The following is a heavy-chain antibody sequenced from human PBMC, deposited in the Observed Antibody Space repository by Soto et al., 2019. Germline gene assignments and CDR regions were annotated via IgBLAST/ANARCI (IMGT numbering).Heavy chain of an antibody. CDR2: IRSKANSYAT. V-gene: IGHV3-73*01. CDR1: GFTFSGSA. J-gene: IGHJ3*02. D-gene: IGHD6-6*01. Sequence: GGSLRLSCAASGFTFSGSAMHWVRQASGKGLEWVGRIRSKANSYATAYAASVKGRFTISRDDSKNTAYLQMNSLKTEDTAVYYCTRRGFEYSSSDAFDIWGQGTMVTVSS. CDR3: TRRGFEYSSSDAFDI.